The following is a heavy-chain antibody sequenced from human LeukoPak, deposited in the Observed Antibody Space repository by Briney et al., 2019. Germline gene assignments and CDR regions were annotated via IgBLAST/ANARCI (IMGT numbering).Heavy chain of an antibody. D-gene: IGHD6-19*01. Sequence: SETLSLTCAVSGGSISSGGYSWSWIRQPPGKGLEWIGYIYHSGSTNYNPSLKSRVTISVDKSKNQFSLKLSSVTAADTAVYYCASAPGIGSGWYVWGQGTLVTVSS. V-gene: IGHV4-30-2*01. CDR1: GGSISSGGYS. CDR2: IYHSGST. CDR3: ASAPGIGSGWYV. J-gene: IGHJ4*02.